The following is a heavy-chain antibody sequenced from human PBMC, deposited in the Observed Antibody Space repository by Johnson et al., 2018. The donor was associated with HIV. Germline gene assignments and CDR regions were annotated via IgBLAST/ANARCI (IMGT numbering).Heavy chain of an antibody. J-gene: IGHJ3*01. CDR2: LYSGDIT. CDR1: GFTVSSNY. Sequence: VQLVESGGGLIQPGGSLRLSCAASGFTVSSNYMSWVRQAPGKGLEWVSVLYSGDITYYADSVKGRFTISRDKSKNTLYLQMNSLRVEDTAVYYCARAGPWASSPLPFDFWGQGTTVLVSS. D-gene: IGHD2-15*01. V-gene: IGHV3-53*01. CDR3: ARAGPWASSPLPFDF.